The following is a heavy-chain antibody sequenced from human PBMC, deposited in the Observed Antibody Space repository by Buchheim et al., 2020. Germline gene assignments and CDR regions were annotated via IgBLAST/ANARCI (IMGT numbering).Heavy chain of an antibody. V-gene: IGHV3-11*01. CDR2: ISSTRGTTV. CDR3: ARETDYYDTDGFYHSY. J-gene: IGHJ4*02. D-gene: IGHD3-22*01. CDR1: GFTFSDYY. Sequence: QVQLVESGGGLVKPGGSLRLSCTASGFTFSDYYMSWIRQAPGKGLEWISHISSTRGTTVDYADSVRGRFTISRDNAKSSLYLQMNSLRAEDTAVYYCARETDYYDTDGFYHSYWGQGTL.